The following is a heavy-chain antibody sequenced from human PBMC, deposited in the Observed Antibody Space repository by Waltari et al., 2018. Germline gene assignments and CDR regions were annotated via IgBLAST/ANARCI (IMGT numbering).Heavy chain of an antibody. Sequence: QVQLVQSGAEVKKPGASVKVSCKASGYTFTSYDINWVRQATGQGLEWMGWMNPNRGTTGYAQKFQGRVTMTRNTSISTAYMELSSLRSEDTAVYYCARGGVTYYDILTGYYLNWFDPWGQGTLVTVSS. CDR3: ARGGVTYYDILTGYYLNWFDP. J-gene: IGHJ5*02. D-gene: IGHD3-9*01. CDR1: GYTFTSYD. CDR2: MNPNRGTT. V-gene: IGHV1-8*01.